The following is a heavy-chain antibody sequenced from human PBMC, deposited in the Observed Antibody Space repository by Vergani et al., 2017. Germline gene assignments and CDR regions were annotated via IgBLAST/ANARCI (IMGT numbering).Heavy chain of an antibody. CDR3: ARLDVGYSGSNDYGH. CDR2: INPNSGGT. D-gene: IGHD5-12*01. CDR1: GYTFTGYY. J-gene: IGHJ4*02. Sequence: QVQLVQSGAEVKKPGASVKVSCKASGYTFTGYYMHWVRQAPGQGLEWMGWINPNSGGTNYAQKFQGRVTMTRDTPISTAYMELSRLRSDDTAVYYCARLDVGYSGSNDYGHWGQGTLVTVSS. V-gene: IGHV1-2*02.